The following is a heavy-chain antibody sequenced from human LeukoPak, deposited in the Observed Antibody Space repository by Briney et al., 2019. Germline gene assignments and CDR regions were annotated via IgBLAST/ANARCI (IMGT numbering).Heavy chain of an antibody. D-gene: IGHD3-22*01. J-gene: IGHJ4*02. V-gene: IGHV3-7*03. CDR3: AKDHRITMIVVVIPVLDY. CDR1: GFTFSSYW. CDR2: IKQDGSEK. Sequence: GGSLRLSCAASGFTFSSYWMSWVRQAPGKGLEWVANIKQDGSEKYYVDSVKGRFTISRDNSKNTLYLQMNSLRAEDTAVYYCAKDHRITMIVVVIPVLDYWGQGTLVTVSS.